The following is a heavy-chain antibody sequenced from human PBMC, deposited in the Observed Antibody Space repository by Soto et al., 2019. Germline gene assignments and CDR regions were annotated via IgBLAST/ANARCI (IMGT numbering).Heavy chain of an antibody. CDR3: ATPPPRIVGDPYYYYGMDV. J-gene: IGHJ6*02. CDR1: GYTLTELS. CDR2: FDPEDGET. Sequence: GASVKVSCKVSGYTLTELSMHWVRQAPGKGLAWMGGFDPEDGETIYAQKFQGRVTMTEDTSTDTAYMELSSLRSEDTAVYYCATPPPRIVGDPYYYYGMDVWGQGTTVTVSS. V-gene: IGHV1-24*01. D-gene: IGHD1-26*01.